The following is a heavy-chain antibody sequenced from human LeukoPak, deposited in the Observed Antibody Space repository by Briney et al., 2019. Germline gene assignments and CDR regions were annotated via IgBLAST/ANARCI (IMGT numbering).Heavy chain of an antibody. V-gene: IGHV3-48*04. J-gene: IGHJ4*02. CDR3: VRDHLYGFDY. D-gene: IGHD4-17*01. CDR2: TSRSSGAI. CDR1: GFTFSAYS. Sequence: SGGSLRLSCAASGFTFSAYSMNWVRQAPGKGVEWISYTSRSSGAIFYADSVKGRFTISGDNAKSSLYLQMNGLRAEDTAVYYCVRDHLYGFDYWGQGTLVTVSS.